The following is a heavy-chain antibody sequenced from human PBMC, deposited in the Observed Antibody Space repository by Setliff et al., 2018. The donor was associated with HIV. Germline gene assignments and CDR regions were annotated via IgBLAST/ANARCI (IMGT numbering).Heavy chain of an antibody. CDR2: IFLRNGET. V-gene: IGHV1-69-2*01. Sequence: ASVKVSCKASGHNSDFCIHWVQQAPGGRLAWMGRIFLRNGETRYSEKFQGRLTITADTSIDTAYMDLSSLRSEDTAVYYCTTTYVRDDYDFDFWGQGSLVTVSS. D-gene: IGHD4-17*01. J-gene: IGHJ4*02. CDR3: TTTYVRDDYDFDF. CDR1: GHNSDFC.